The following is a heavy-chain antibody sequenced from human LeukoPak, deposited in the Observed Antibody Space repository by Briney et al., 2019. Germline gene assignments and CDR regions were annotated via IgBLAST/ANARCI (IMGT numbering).Heavy chain of an antibody. J-gene: IGHJ4*02. V-gene: IGHV3-66*01. CDR3: AREAWSHVALDY. CDR1: GFTVSSNY. D-gene: IGHD2-15*01. CDR2: IYSGGST. Sequence: GGSLRLSCAASGFTVSSNYMSWVRQAPGKGLEWVSVIYSGGSTYYADSVKGRFTISRDNSKNTLYLQMNSLRAEDTAVYYCAREAWSHVALDYWGQGTLVTVSS.